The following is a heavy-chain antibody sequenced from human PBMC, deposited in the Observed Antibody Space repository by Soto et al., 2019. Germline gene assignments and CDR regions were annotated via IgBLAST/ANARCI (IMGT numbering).Heavy chain of an antibody. V-gene: IGHV1-2*02. CDR2: INPNSGGT. J-gene: IGHJ6*02. D-gene: IGHD4-17*01. CDR1: GYTFTGYY. CDR3: ARGEAWDYGDYYYYYYGMDV. Sequence: ASVKVSCKASGYTFTGYYMHWVRQAPGQGLEWMGWINPNSGGTNYAQKFQGRVTMTRDTSISTAYMELSRLRSDDTAVYYCARGEAWDYGDYYYYYYGMDVWGQGTTVTVSS.